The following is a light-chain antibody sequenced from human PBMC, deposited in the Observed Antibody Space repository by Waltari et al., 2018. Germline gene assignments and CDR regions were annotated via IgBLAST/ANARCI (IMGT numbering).Light chain of an antibody. Sequence: IQLTQSPSSLSASVGDPVPITCRASQSISSWLAWYQQKPGKAPKLLIYKASSLQSGVPSRFSGSGSGTDFTLTSSSLQPEDFATYYCLQYSSSPFTFGPGTKLDIK. CDR2: KAS. CDR3: LQYSSSPFT. V-gene: IGKV1-12*01. CDR1: QSISSW. J-gene: IGKJ3*01.